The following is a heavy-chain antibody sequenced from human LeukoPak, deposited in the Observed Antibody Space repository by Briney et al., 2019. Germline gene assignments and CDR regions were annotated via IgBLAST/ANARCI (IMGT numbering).Heavy chain of an antibody. V-gene: IGHV3-13*04. CDR1: GFTFSSYD. J-gene: IGHJ5*02. CDR2: IGTAGDT. Sequence: PGGSLRLSCAASGFTFSSYDMHWVRQATGKGLEWVSAIGTAGDTYYPVSVKGRFTISRDNSKNTLYLQMNSLRAEDTAVYYCAKRYYDFWSGSHNWFDPWGQGTLVTVSS. CDR3: AKRYYDFWSGSHNWFDP. D-gene: IGHD3-3*01.